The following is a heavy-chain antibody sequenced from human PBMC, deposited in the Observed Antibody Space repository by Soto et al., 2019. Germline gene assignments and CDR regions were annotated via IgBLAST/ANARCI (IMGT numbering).Heavy chain of an antibody. Sequence: PXASLRLSCAASGFPLTTYALSWVRQAPGKRLEWVSAVSDDGGAHYASSVMGRFIVSRDLSKSTVYLEINGLTAEDTALYCCAKETAGIGIPLFDHWGQGIMVTVPS. J-gene: IGHJ4*02. CDR1: GFPLTTYA. CDR2: VSDDGGA. CDR3: AKETAGIGIPLFDH. V-gene: IGHV3-23*01. D-gene: IGHD6-13*01.